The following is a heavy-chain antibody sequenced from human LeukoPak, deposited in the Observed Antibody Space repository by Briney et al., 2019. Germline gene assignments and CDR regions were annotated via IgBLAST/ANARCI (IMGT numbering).Heavy chain of an antibody. D-gene: IGHD4-23*01. CDR3: ARGRPHGNDY. Sequence: GGSLRLSCAASGFTFSSYWMNWVRQAPGKGLVWVSRIASDGSSTTYADSVKGRFSISRNNAKNTLYLQMNSLRVEDTAVYYCARGRPHGNDYWGQGTLVTVSS. V-gene: IGHV3-74*01. J-gene: IGHJ4*02. CDR1: GFTFSSYW. CDR2: IASDGSST.